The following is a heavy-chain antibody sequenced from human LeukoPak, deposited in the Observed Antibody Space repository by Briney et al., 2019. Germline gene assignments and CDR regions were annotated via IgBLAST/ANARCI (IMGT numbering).Heavy chain of an antibody. V-gene: IGHV1-2*02. D-gene: IGHD3-3*01. CDR2: INPNSGGT. J-gene: IGHJ6*03. CDR3: ARDAYYDFWSGDRDYYYMDV. Sequence: GASVKVSCKASGYTFTGYYMHWVRQAPGQGLEWMGWINPNSGGTNYAQKFQGRVTMTRDPSISTAYMGLSRLRSDDTAVYYCARDAYYDFWSGDRDYYYMDVWGKGTTVTVSS. CDR1: GYTFTGYY.